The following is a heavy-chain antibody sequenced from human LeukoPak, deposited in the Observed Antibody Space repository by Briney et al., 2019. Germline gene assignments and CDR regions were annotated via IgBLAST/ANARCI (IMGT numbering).Heavy chain of an antibody. D-gene: IGHD6-13*01. CDR1: GGTFSSYA. CDR2: IIPILGIA. Sequence: GASVKVSCKASGGTFSSYAISWVRQAPGQGLEWMGRIIPILGIANYAQKFQGRVTITADKSTSTAYMELSSLRSEDTAVYYCATGYSSSLGGYWGQGTLVTVSS. V-gene: IGHV1-69*04. J-gene: IGHJ4*02. CDR3: ATGYSSSLGGY.